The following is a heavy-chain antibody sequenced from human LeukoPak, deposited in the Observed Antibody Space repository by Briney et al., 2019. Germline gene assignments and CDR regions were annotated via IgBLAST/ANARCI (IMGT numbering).Heavy chain of an antibody. CDR1: GYTFTSYD. J-gene: IGHJ4*02. CDR2: MNPNSGNT. D-gene: IGHD2-15*01. Sequence: ASVKVSCKASGYTFTSYDINWVRQATGQGLEWMGWMNPNSGNTGYAQKFQGRVTMTRDTSISTAYMELSRLRSDDTAVYYCARASGGSSRNVFDYWGQGTLVTVSS. CDR3: ARASGGSSRNVFDY. V-gene: IGHV1-8*01.